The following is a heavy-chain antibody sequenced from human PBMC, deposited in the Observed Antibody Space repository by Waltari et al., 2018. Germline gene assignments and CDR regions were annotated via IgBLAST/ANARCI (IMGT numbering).Heavy chain of an antibody. CDR3: ARHYSRAWFDY. CDR1: GYSISSGYY. V-gene: IGHV4-38-2*01. CDR2: IYHSGST. D-gene: IGHD2-21*01. Sequence: QVQLQESGPGLVKPSETLSLTCAVSGYSISSGYYWGWIRQPPGKGLEWIGSIYHSGSTYHNPSLKSRVTISVDTAKNQFSLKLSSVTAADTAVYYCARHYSRAWFDYWGQGTLVTVSS. J-gene: IGHJ4*02.